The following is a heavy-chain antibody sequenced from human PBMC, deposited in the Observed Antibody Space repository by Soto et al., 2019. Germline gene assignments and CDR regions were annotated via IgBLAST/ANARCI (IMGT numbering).Heavy chain of an antibody. CDR3: ARGPKLRRPYYYYYMDV. V-gene: IGHV4-34*01. D-gene: IGHD1-1*01. CDR1: GGSFSGYY. Sequence: QVQLQQWGAGLLKPSETLSLTCAVYGGSFSGYYWSWIRQPPGKGLEWIGEINHSGSTNYNPSLKSRVTISVDTSKNQFSLKLSSVTAADTALYYCARGPKLRRPYYYYYMDVWGKGTTVTVSS. CDR2: INHSGST. J-gene: IGHJ6*03.